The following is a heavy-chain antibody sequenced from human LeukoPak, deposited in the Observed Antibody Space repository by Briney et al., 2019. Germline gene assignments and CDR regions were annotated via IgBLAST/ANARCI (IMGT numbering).Heavy chain of an antibody. CDR3: AKINNDDNY. D-gene: IGHD1/OR15-1a*01. Sequence: GGSLRLSCAASGFTFTTFGIHWVRQAPGKGLEGVAAISPDGNIEYYTDSVKGRFTISRDNSKNMIYLQMNSLRGEDSAVYYWAKINNDDNYWGQGPLVTVPS. V-gene: IGHV3-30*18. J-gene: IGHJ4*02. CDR2: ISPDGNIE. CDR1: GFTFTTFG.